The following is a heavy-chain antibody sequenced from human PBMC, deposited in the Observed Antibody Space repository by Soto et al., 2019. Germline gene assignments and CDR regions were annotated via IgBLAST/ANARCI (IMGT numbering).Heavy chain of an antibody. CDR1: GGPFNCYH. D-gene: IGHD2-21*01. CDR3: ARVVRGWHPHFDS. J-gene: IGHJ4*02. V-gene: IGHV4-34*01. CDR2: INHSGSG. Sequence: SETLSLTCAAYGGPFNCYHWSWIRQPPGKGLAWIGEINHSGSGNYNPSLKSRGTISLDTSKNQFSLKLDSVTAADTAVDYCARVVRGWHPHFDSWGQGALVTVSS.